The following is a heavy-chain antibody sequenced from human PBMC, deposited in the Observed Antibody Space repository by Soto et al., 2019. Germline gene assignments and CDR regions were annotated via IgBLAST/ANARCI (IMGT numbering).Heavy chain of an antibody. D-gene: IGHD6-25*01. CDR1: GFAFPNFA. CDR2: ITGSGATT. CDR3: AKDCSARPKNWFDP. J-gene: IGHJ5*02. V-gene: IGHV3-23*01. Sequence: PGGSLRLSCAASGFAFPNFAMAWVRQAPGKGLEWVSEITGSGATTFYADSVKGRFTISSDNSKKILYLEMSSLRAEDTAVYHCAKDCSARPKNWFDPLGQGALVTVFS.